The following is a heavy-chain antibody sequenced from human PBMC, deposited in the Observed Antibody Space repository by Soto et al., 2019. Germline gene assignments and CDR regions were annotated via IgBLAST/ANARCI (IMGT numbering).Heavy chain of an antibody. D-gene: IGHD3-16*02. Sequence: SETLSLTCTVSGGSIDSGDYYWSWIRQPPGKGLEWLGYIYYSGSTYYNPSLKSRATISVDTSRNRFSLKLSSVTAADTAVYYCARILTGIWGSYRYTFDYWGQGTLVTVSS. CDR1: GGSIDSGDYY. CDR2: IYYSGST. CDR3: ARILTGIWGSYRYTFDY. J-gene: IGHJ4*02. V-gene: IGHV4-30-4*01.